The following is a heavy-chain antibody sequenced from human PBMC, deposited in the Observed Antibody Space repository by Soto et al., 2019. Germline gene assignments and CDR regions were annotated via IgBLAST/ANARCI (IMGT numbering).Heavy chain of an antibody. J-gene: IGHJ3*02. CDR1: GFTFSSYE. Sequence: GGSLRLSCAASGFTFSSYEMNWVRQAPGKGLEWVSYISSSGSTIYYADSVKGRFTISRDNAKNSLYLQMNSLRAEDTAGYCCARDDRGVWSGYYEDFDNWGQGTMVTVSS. CDR2: ISSSGSTI. CDR3: ARDDRGVWSGYYEDFDN. V-gene: IGHV3-48*03. D-gene: IGHD3-3*01.